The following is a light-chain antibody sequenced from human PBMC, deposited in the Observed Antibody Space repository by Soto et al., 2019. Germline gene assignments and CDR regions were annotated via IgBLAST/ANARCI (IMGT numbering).Light chain of an antibody. J-gene: IGLJ2*01. CDR3: LLSYSGARGV. Sequence: AVVTQAPSLTVSPGGTVTLTCGSSTGAVTSGHYPYWFQQKPGQAPRTLIYDTSNKHSWTPARFSGSLLGGKAALTLSGAQPEDEAEYYCLLSYSGARGVFGGGTKLTVL. CDR1: TGAVTSGHY. V-gene: IGLV7-46*01. CDR2: DTS.